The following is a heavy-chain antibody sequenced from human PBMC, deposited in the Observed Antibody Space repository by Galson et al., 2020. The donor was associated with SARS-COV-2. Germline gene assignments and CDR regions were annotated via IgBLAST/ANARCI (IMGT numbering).Heavy chain of an antibody. CDR2: VKSRADGGAR. Sequence: GESLKISCAGSGFSFSNAWMTWVRQAPGKGLEWVGRVKSRADGGAREYAAPVKGRLTVSRDDSKNTVYLQMNSLKAEDTAVYYCATGGLDYWGQGTLVTVSS. CDR3: ATGGLDY. V-gene: IGHV3-15*01. CDR1: GFSFSNAW. D-gene: IGHD3-16*01. J-gene: IGHJ4*02.